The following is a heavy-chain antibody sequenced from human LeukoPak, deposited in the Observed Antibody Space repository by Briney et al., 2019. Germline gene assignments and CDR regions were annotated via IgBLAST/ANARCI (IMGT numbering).Heavy chain of an antibody. V-gene: IGHV1-46*01. Sequence: ASVKVSCKASGYTFTSYYMHWVRQAPGQGLEWMGIINPSGGSASYAQKFQGRVTLTRDTSTSTVYMELSSLRSEDTAVYYCARDMGGVLLWLRRGGFDYWGQGTLVTVSS. CDR2: INPSGGSA. CDR3: ARDMGGVLLWLRRGGFDY. CDR1: GYTFTSYY. D-gene: IGHD5-18*01. J-gene: IGHJ4*02.